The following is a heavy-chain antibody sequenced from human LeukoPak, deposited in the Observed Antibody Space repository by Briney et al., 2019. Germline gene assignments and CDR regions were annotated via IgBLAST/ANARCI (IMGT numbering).Heavy chain of an antibody. CDR1: GGSISSGGYS. CDR2: INHSGST. D-gene: IGHD3-22*01. J-gene: IGHJ4*02. V-gene: IGHV4-30-2*01. Sequence: SQTLSLTCAVSGGSISSGGYSWSWIRQPPGKGLEWIGEINHSGSTNYNPSLKSRVTISVDTSKNQFSLKLSSVTAADTAVYYCARGHFVYDSSGYNDYWGQGTLVTVSS. CDR3: ARGHFVYDSSGYNDY.